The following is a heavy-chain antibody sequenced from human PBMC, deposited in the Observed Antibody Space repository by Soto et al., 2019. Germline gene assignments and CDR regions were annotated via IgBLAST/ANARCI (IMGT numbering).Heavy chain of an antibody. J-gene: IGHJ6*02. CDR3: ARGGTKDIVVAVAATRDYYYGMDV. Sequence: QVQLVQSGAEVKKPGSSVKVSCKASGGTFSSYAISWVRQAPGQGLEWMGGIIPIFGTANYAQKFQGRVTITADESTSAAYMELRSLRSEDTAVYYCARGGTKDIVVAVAATRDYYYGMDVWGQGTTVTVSS. CDR1: GGTFSSYA. CDR2: IIPIFGTA. V-gene: IGHV1-69*12. D-gene: IGHD2-15*01.